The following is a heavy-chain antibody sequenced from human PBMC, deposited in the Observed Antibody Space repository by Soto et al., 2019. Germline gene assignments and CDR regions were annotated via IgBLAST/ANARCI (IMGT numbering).Heavy chain of an antibody. V-gene: IGHV3-73*02. D-gene: IGHD4-17*01. CDR1: GFTFSGSA. Sequence: EVQLVESGGGLVQPGGSLKLSCVASGFTFSGSAIHWVRQASGKGLEWVGRIRSKSKNYATAYAASVKGRFTISRDDSKNTAYLQMNSLKTEDTAVYYCTKLVTTIYPFDCWGQGTLVTVSS. CDR3: TKLVTTIYPFDC. CDR2: IRSKSKNYAT. J-gene: IGHJ4*02.